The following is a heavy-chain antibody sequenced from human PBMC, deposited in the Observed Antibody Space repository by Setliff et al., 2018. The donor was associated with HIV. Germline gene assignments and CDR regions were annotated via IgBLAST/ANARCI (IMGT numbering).Heavy chain of an antibody. CDR2: IYYSGST. CDR1: GGSISRYY. D-gene: IGHD6-19*01. Sequence: PSETLSLTCTVSGGSISRYYWSWIRQPPGKGLEWIGYIYYSGSTNYNPSLKSRVTISVDTSKNQFSLKLTSVTAADTAVYYCARDPLRTTRIAVAGTGNWFDPWGQGTLVTVSS. J-gene: IGHJ5*02. V-gene: IGHV4-59*01. CDR3: ARDPLRTTRIAVAGTGNWFDP.